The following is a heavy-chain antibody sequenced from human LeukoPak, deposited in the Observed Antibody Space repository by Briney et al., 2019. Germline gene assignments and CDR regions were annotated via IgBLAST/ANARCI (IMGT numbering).Heavy chain of an antibody. V-gene: IGHV3-23*01. CDR3: AKDLRRVAAAGTGWFDP. J-gene: IGHJ5*02. D-gene: IGHD6-13*01. Sequence: GGSLRLPCAASGFTFSSYAMSWVRQAPGKGLEWVSAISGSGGSTYYADSVKGRFTISRDNSKNTLYLQMNSLRAEDTAVYYCAKDLRRVAAAGTGWFDPWGQGTLVTVSS. CDR1: GFTFSSYA. CDR2: ISGSGGST.